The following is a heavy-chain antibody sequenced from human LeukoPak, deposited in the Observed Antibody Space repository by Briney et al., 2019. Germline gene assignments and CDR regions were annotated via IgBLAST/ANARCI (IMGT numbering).Heavy chain of an antibody. Sequence: PGGSLRLSCAASGFTFSSYAMSWVRQAPGKGLEWVSAISGSGGSTYYADSVKGRFTIPRDNSKNTLYLQMNSLRAEDTAVYYCAKDPGEYYYDSSGYYFQHWGQGTLVTVSS. CDR3: AKDPGEYYYDSSGYYFQH. J-gene: IGHJ1*01. D-gene: IGHD3-22*01. CDR1: GFTFSSYA. CDR2: ISGSGGST. V-gene: IGHV3-23*01.